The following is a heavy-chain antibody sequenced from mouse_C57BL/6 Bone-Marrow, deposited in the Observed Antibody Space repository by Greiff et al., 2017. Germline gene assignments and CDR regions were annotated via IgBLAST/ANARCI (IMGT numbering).Heavy chain of an antibody. J-gene: IGHJ2*01. CDR1: GYSFTGYY. Sequence: EVQLQQSGPELVKPGASVTISCKASGYSFTGYYMNWVKQSPEKSLEWIGAINPSTGGTTYNQKFKAKATLTVDKSSSTAYMQLKSLTSEDSAVYYCATVVRGDYWGQGTTLTVSS. D-gene: IGHD1-1*01. CDR2: INPSTGGT. V-gene: IGHV1-42*01. CDR3: ATVVRGDY.